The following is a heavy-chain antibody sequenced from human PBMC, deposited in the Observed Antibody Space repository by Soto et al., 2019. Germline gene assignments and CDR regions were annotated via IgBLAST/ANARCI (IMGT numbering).Heavy chain of an antibody. D-gene: IGHD5-12*01. CDR3: ARASGYSGYAGMDV. CDR2: ISPDNGNT. V-gene: IGHV1-18*01. J-gene: IGHJ6*02. Sequence: QVQLVQSGGEVKKPGASVKVSCKASGYTFTIYGINWVRQAPGQGLEWMGWISPDNGNTNYAQKLQGRVTMTTDTSTSTAYMELRSLRSDDTAVYYCARASGYSGYAGMDVWGQGTTVTVSS. CDR1: GYTFTIYG.